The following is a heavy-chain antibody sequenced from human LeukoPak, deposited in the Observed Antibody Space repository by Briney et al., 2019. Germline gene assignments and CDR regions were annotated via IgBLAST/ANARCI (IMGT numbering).Heavy chain of an antibody. J-gene: IGHJ4*02. D-gene: IGHD3-22*01. CDR1: RFTFSNYW. CDR3: AKGRYDSSGFNWAA. V-gene: IGHV3-23*01. CDR2: LSGSGGSA. Sequence: GGSLRLSCAASRFTFSNYWMSWVRQAPGKGLELVSALSGSGGSAYYADSVKGRFTISRDNSKNTLYLQMNSLRAEDTAVYYCAKGRYDSSGFNWAAWGQGTLVTVSS.